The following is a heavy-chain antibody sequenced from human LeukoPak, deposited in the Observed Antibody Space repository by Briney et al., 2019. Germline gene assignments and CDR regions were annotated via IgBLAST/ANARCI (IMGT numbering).Heavy chain of an antibody. CDR2: IRQDGSEK. D-gene: IGHD6-6*01. J-gene: IGHJ3*02. V-gene: IGHV3-7*01. CDR3: VKGSSRPPNAFDI. Sequence: GGSLRLSCAASGFTFSGHWMSWVRQAPGKGLEWVASIRQDGSEKHYVDSVEGRFTISRDNAKNSLHLQMNSLRAEDTAVYYCVKGSSRPPNAFDIWGQGTLVTVSS. CDR1: GFTFSGHW.